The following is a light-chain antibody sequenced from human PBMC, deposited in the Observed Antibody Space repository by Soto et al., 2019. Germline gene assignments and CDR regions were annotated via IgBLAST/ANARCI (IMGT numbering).Light chain of an antibody. CDR1: SSNLGAGYD. CDR3: QSYDSSQVI. Sequence: QSVLTQPPSVSGALGQRVTISCAGSSSNLGAGYDVHWYQQFPGTAPQLLIYGNNNRPSGVPDRFSGSKSGTSASLAITGLQAEDEADYYRQSYDSSQVIFGGGTKLTVL. CDR2: GNN. V-gene: IGLV1-40*01. J-gene: IGLJ2*01.